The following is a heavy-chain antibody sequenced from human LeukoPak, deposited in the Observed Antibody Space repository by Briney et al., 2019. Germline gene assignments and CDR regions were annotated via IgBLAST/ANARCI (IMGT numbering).Heavy chain of an antibody. V-gene: IGHV1-2*02. CDR3: ARESGERGSGSYRIAY. CDR1: GYTFTGYY. J-gene: IGHJ4*02. CDR2: INHDSGGT. D-gene: IGHD3-10*01. Sequence: ASVKVSCKASGYTFTGYYMHWVRQAPGQGLEWMGWINHDSGGTNYAQKFQGRVTMTRDTSISTAYMELSRLRSDDTAVYYCARESGERGSGSYRIAYWGQGTLVTVSS.